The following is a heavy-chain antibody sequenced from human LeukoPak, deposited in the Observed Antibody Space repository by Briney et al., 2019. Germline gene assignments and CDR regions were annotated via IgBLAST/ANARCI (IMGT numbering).Heavy chain of an antibody. CDR3: AREGGSYYFDY. CDR2: IYYSGST. Sequence: SETLSLTCTVSGGSISSYYWSWIRQPPGKGLEWIGYIYYSGSTNYNPSLKSRVTISVDTSKNQLSLKLSFVTAADTAVYYCAREGGSYYFDYWGQGTLVTVSS. D-gene: IGHD3-10*01. J-gene: IGHJ4*02. V-gene: IGHV4-59*01. CDR1: GGSISSYY.